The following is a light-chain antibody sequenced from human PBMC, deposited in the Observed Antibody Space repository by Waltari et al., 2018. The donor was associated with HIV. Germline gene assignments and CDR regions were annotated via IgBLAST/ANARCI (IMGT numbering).Light chain of an antibody. CDR3: DAWDDSLSGRV. V-gene: IGLV1-47*01. CDR1: RSNIGNNA. J-gene: IGLJ3*02. Sequence: QSVLTQPPSASGTPGQSVTISCSGSRSNIGNNAVYWFQQLPGTAPKLLIYRNNQRPSGVPDRFTGSKSGTSASLAISGLRSEDEADYYCDAWDDSLSGRVFGGGTKLTVL. CDR2: RNN.